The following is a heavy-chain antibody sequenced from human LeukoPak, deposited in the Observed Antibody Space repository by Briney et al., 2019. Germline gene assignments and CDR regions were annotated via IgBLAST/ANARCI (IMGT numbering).Heavy chain of an antibody. J-gene: IGHJ3*02. D-gene: IGHD6-13*01. V-gene: IGHV3-30*02. CDR2: IRFDSTNY. CDR3: AKGLHSSSWNDAFDI. CDR1: GFTFKYYG. Sequence: GGSLRLSCEASGFTFKYYGMHWVRQAPGKGLEWVASIRFDSTNYYYADSVKGRFTISRDNSQNTLYLQMNSLRVEDTAMYYCAKGLHSSSWNDAFDIWGQGTVVTVSS.